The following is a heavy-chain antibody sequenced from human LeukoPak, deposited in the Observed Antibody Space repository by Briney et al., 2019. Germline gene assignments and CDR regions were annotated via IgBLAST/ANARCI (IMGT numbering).Heavy chain of an antibody. CDR2: INSVGSST. Sequence: PGGSLRLSYAASGFTFSSYWMHWVRQAPGKGLVWVSRINSVGSSTSYADSVKGRFTISRDNAKNTLYLQMNSLRAEDTAVYYCARDRGSSCLDVWGEGTTVTVSS. CDR3: ARDRGSSCLDV. CDR1: GFTFSSYW. V-gene: IGHV3-74*01. D-gene: IGHD6-13*01. J-gene: IGHJ6*04.